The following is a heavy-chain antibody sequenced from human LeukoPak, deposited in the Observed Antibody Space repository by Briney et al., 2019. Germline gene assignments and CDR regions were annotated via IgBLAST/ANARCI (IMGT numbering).Heavy chain of an antibody. J-gene: IGHJ5*02. D-gene: IGHD3-3*01. V-gene: IGHV5-51*01. Sequence: GESLKISRKGSGYSFTSYWIGWVRQMPGKGLEWMGIIYLGDSDTRYSPSFQGQVTISADKSISTAYLQWSSLKASDTAMYYCARHHSSGVVITRWFDPWGQGTLVTVSS. CDR1: GYSFTSYW. CDR2: IYLGDSDT. CDR3: ARHHSSGVVITRWFDP.